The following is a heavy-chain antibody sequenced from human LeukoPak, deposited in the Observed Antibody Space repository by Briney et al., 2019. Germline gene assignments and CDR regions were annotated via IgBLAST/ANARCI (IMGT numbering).Heavy chain of an antibody. D-gene: IGHD7-27*01. J-gene: IGHJ3*02. CDR2: IIPIFGTA. V-gene: IGHV1-69*13. CDR1: GGTFSSYA. CDR3: ARANWGYNAFDI. Sequence: ASVKVSCKASGGTFSSYAISWVRQAPGQGLEWMGGIIPIFGTANYAQKFQGRVTITADESTSTAYMELSSLRSEDTAVYYCARANWGYNAFDIWGQGTMVTVSS.